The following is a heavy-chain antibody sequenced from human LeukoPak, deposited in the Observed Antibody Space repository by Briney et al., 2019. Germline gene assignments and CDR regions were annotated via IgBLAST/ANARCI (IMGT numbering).Heavy chain of an antibody. CDR2: IYNSGHT. CDR3: ARAAVTTSRYFQH. Sequence: SETLSLTCTVSGGSISNYYWSWIRQPPGKGMEWIGYIYNSGHTNYNPSLKSRVAISEDTSKNQLSLKLSSVTAADTAVYYCARAAVTTSRYFQHWGQGTLVTVSS. CDR1: GGSISNYY. D-gene: IGHD4-17*01. J-gene: IGHJ1*01. V-gene: IGHV4-59*01.